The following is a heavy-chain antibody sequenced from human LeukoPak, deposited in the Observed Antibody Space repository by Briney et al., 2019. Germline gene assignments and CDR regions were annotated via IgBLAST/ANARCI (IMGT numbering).Heavy chain of an antibody. CDR1: GDSVSSDSAA. CDR2: TYYRSRWHL. V-gene: IGHV6-1*01. Sequence: SQTLSLTCAISGDSVSSDSAAWSWIRQSPSRGLEWLGRTYYRSRWHLDYAVSVESRITITPDTSKNQFSLQLNSVTPEDTAVYYCARGRYFDWCDYWGQGTLVTVSS. D-gene: IGHD3-9*01. CDR3: ARGRYFDWCDY. J-gene: IGHJ4*02.